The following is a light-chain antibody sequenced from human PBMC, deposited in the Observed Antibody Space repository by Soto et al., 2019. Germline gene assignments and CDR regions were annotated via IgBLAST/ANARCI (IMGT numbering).Light chain of an antibody. J-gene: IGKJ4*01. Sequence: EIVLTQSPATLSLSPGERATFSCRASKSVSSSLAWYQQKPGQAPRLLIYDASNRATGIPARFSGSGSGTDFTLTITSLEPEDFAVYYCQQRSNWPSTFGGGTKVEIK. CDR2: DAS. CDR3: QQRSNWPST. V-gene: IGKV3-11*01. CDR1: KSVSSS.